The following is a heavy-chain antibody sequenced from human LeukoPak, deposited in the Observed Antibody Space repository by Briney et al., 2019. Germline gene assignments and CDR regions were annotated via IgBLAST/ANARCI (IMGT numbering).Heavy chain of an antibody. CDR1: GFTFSSYA. J-gene: IGHJ4*02. V-gene: IGHV3-48*03. CDR3: ARDLMSVAGGFDY. Sequence: GGSLRLSCAASGFTFSSYAMNWVRQAPGKGLEWVSYISSSGSTIYYADSVKGRLTISRDNAKNSLYLQMNSLRAEDTAVYYCARDLMSVAGGFDYWGQGTLVTVSS. CDR2: ISSSGSTI. D-gene: IGHD6-19*01.